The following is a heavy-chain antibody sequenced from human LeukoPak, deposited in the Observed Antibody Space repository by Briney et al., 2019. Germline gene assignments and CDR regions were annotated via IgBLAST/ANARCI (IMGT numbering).Heavy chain of an antibody. CDR2: FSGSGGST. V-gene: IGHV3-23*01. CDR3: AKSLDYGGNRARLDF. CDR1: GFTFSRFA. J-gene: IGHJ4*02. Sequence: PGGSLRLSCAASGFTFSRFAMSWVRQAPGKGLEWVSGFSGSGGSTYYADSVKGRFTISRDNSKNTLYLQMNSLRVDDTAVYYCAKSLDYGGNRARLDFWGQGTLVTVSS. D-gene: IGHD4-23*01.